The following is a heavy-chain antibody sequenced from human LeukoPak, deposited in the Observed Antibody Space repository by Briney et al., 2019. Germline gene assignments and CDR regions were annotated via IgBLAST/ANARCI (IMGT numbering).Heavy chain of an antibody. D-gene: IGHD3-10*01. CDR3: ARASRSGKGWFDP. CDR2: IYYSGST. Sequence: PSETLSLTCTVSGGSISSSSYYWGWIRQPPGKGLEWIGSIYYSGSTYYNPSLKSRVTISVDTSKNQFSLKLSSVTAADTAVYYCARASRSGKGWFDPWGQGTLVTVSS. CDR1: GGSISSSSYY. J-gene: IGHJ5*02. V-gene: IGHV4-39*07.